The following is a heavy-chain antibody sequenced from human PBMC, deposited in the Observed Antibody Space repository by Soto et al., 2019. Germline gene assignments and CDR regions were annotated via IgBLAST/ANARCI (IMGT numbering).Heavy chain of an antibody. Sequence: ASVKVSCKASGCTFSSYTISWVRQAPGQGLEWMGRIIPILGIANYAQKFQGRVTITADKSTSTAYMELSSLRSEDTAVYYCARDRAPPRIIAAAGTFDYWGQGTLVTVSS. V-gene: IGHV1-69*04. CDR3: ARDRAPPRIIAAAGTFDY. D-gene: IGHD6-13*01. CDR1: GCTFSSYT. CDR2: IIPILGIA. J-gene: IGHJ4*02.